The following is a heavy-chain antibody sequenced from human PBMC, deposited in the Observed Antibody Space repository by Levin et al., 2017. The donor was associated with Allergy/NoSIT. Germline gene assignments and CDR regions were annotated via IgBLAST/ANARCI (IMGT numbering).Heavy chain of an antibody. Sequence: PSETLSLTCAGYGGSFSDYFWSWIRQPPGKGLEWIGEINDSGSTNDNPSLKSRVTMSVDTSKNQFSLKLRSVTAADTAVYYCARVRPLAASRYFYGMDVWGQGTTVTVSS. D-gene: IGHD6-13*01. CDR1: GGSFSDYF. CDR3: ARVRPLAASRYFYGMDV. V-gene: IGHV4-34*01. J-gene: IGHJ6*02. CDR2: INDSGST.